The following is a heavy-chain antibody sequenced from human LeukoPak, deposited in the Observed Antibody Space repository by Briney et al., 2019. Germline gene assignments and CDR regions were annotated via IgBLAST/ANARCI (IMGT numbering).Heavy chain of an antibody. V-gene: IGHV1-2*02. CDR3: ARAACTGGTCNFDY. CDR1: GYTFTGYY. J-gene: IGHJ4*02. Sequence: ASVKVYCEASGYTFTGYYIHWVRQAPGQGLEWMGWINPNSGGTNYAQKFQGRVTMTRDTSISTAYMELSRLRSDDTAVYYCARAACTGGTCNFDYWGQGTLVTVSS. D-gene: IGHD2-15*01. CDR2: INPNSGGT.